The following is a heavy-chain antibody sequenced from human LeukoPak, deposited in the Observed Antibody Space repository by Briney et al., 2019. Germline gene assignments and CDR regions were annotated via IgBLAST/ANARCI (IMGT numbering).Heavy chain of an antibody. V-gene: IGHV1-18*01. Sequence: ASVKVSCKASGYTFTSYGISWVRQAPGQGLEWMGWISAYNGNTNYAQKLQGRVTMTTDTSTSTAYMELRSLRSDDTAVYYCAIPPYSSSWYRRDYYYGMDVWGQGTTVTVSS. D-gene: IGHD6-13*01. CDR2: ISAYNGNT. CDR1: GYTFTSYG. CDR3: AIPPYSSSWYRRDYYYGMDV. J-gene: IGHJ6*02.